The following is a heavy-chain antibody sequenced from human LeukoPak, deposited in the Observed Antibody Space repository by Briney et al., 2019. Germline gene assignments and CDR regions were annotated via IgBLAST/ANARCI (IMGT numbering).Heavy chain of an antibody. CDR2: ISGRGTST. D-gene: IGHD1-1*01. V-gene: IGHV3-23*05. CDR1: GFTFSSYS. J-gene: IGHJ4*02. CDR3: AKLED. Sequence: GGSLRLSCAASGFTFSSYSMNWVRQAPGKGLEWVSSISGRGTSTFYADSVKGRFTISRDNSKNTVYLQLSNLRVADTAVYYCAKLEDWGQGTLVAVSS.